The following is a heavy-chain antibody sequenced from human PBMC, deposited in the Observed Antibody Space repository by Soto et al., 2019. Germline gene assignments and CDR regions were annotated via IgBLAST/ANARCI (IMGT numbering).Heavy chain of an antibody. V-gene: IGHV3-23*01. J-gene: IGHJ4*01. CDR1: GFTFNTYD. CDR3: VRHGGG. Sequence: GGSLRLSCAASGFTFNTYDMSWVRQAPGTGLEWVSSIATTGETTFYADSVRGRFTISRDNSKNTLFLQINTLRADNTAIYYGVRHGGGWGHGTLVTISS. CDR2: IATTGETT. D-gene: IGHD2-15*01.